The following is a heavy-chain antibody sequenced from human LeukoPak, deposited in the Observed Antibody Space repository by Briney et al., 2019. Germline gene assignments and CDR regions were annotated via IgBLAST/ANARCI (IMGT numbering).Heavy chain of an antibody. CDR2: IYYTGTT. Sequence: SETLSLTCTVSGGSLSSYYWSWIRQSPGKRLELIGHIYYTGTTFYSPSLNSRVTISLDTSRNEFYLKLTSVTAADTAVYYCARFSRDCSTASCHLTHWGQGVLVTVSS. CDR1: GGSLSSYY. D-gene: IGHD3-9*01. CDR3: ARFSRDCSTASCHLTH. J-gene: IGHJ4*02. V-gene: IGHV4-59*01.